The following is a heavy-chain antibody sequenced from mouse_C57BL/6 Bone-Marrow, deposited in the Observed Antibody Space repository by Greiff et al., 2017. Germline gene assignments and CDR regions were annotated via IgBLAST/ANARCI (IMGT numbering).Heavy chain of an antibody. D-gene: IGHD2-2*01. CDR2: ISNLAYSI. CDR1: GFTFSDYG. V-gene: IGHV5-15*01. Sequence: EVKVVESGGGLVQPGGSLKLSCAASGFTFSDYGMAWVRQAPRKGPEWVAFISNLAYSIYYADTVTGRFTISSENAKNTLYLEMSSLRSEDTAMYYCARRVIEDYAMDYWGQGTSVTVSS. J-gene: IGHJ4*01. CDR3: ARRVIEDYAMDY.